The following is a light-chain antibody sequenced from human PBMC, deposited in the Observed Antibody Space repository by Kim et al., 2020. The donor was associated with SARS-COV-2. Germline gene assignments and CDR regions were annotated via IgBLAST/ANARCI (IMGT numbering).Light chain of an antibody. CDR1: RSDVGGYNY. CDR3: CSYAGSYTWV. CDR2: VVS. V-gene: IGLV2-11*01. Sequence: QSALTQPRSVSGPPGQSVTISCTGTRSDVGGYNYVSCYQQHPGKAPKLMIYVVSKRPSGVPDRFSASKSGNTASLTISGFLTEDEADYYCCSYAGSYTWVFGGGTNLSVL. J-gene: IGLJ3*02.